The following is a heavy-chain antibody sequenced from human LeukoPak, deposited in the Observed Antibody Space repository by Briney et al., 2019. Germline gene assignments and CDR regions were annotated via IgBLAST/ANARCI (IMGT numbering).Heavy chain of an antibody. J-gene: IGHJ6*02. CDR2: ISAYNGNT. CDR3: ATALDDFWSGPYYYYGMDV. V-gene: IGHV1-18*04. CDR1: GYTFTGYY. Sequence: ASVKVSCKASGYTFTGYYMHWVRQAPGQGLEWMGWISAYNGNTNYAQKLQGRVTMTTDTSTSTAYMELRSLRSDDTAVYYCATALDDFWSGPYYYYGMDVWGQGTTVTVSS. D-gene: IGHD3-3*01.